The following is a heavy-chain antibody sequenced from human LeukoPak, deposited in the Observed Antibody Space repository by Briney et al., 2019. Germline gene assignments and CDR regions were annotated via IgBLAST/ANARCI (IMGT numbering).Heavy chain of an antibody. CDR3: ARGGRQYGSGSSFDY. CDR2: IYHSGNT. V-gene: IGHV4-4*07. D-gene: IGHD3-10*01. CDR1: GGSISSYY. Sequence: KPSETLSLTCTVSGGSISSYYWSWIRQPAGKGLEWIGSIYHSGNTYYNPSLKSRVTISVDTSKNQFSLKLSSVTAADTAVYYCARGGRQYGSGSSFDYWGQGTLVTVSS. J-gene: IGHJ4*02.